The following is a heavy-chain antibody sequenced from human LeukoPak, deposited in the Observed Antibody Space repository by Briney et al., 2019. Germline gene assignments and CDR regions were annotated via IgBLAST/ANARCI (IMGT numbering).Heavy chain of an antibody. D-gene: IGHD3-22*01. Sequence: GGSLRLSCAASGFTFSSYAMHWARQAPGKGLEWVAVISYDGSNKYYADSVKGRFTISRDSSKNTLYLQMNSLRAEDTAVYYCARDLRELVDSSGYQGPGYWGQGTLVTVSS. CDR3: ARDLRELVDSSGYQGPGY. V-gene: IGHV3-30-3*01. CDR1: GFTFSSYA. CDR2: ISYDGSNK. J-gene: IGHJ4*02.